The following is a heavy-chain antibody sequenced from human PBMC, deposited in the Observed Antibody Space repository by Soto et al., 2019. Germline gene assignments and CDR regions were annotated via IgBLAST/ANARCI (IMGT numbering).Heavy chain of an antibody. CDR3: ARRDSGYHGGNYFDY. CDR1: DGSIIDFC. V-gene: IGHV4-59*08. CDR2: IYYSGST. D-gene: IGHD5-12*01. J-gene: IGHJ4*02. Sequence: PSLTHPHSRTVADGSIIDFCGRWIRKPPGKGLERIGYIYYSGSTNYNPSLKSRVTISVDTSKNQFSLKLSSVTAADTAVYYCARRDSGYHGGNYFDYWGQGTLVTVSS.